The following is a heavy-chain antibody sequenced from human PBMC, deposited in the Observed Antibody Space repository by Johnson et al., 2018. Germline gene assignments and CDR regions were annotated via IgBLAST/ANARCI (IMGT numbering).Heavy chain of an antibody. J-gene: IGHJ3*02. V-gene: IGHV3-33*01. CDR1: GFTFSSYG. Sequence: QVQLVESGGGVVQPGRSLRLSCAASGFTFSSYGMHWVRQAPGTGLEGVAVIWYAGSNKYSADSAKGRFPISSDNSKNTLYLQMNSLRAEATAVYYCAREGDYYDSSGSRIDAFDIWGQGTMVTVSS. CDR3: AREGDYYDSSGSRIDAFDI. CDR2: IWYAGSNK. D-gene: IGHD3-22*01.